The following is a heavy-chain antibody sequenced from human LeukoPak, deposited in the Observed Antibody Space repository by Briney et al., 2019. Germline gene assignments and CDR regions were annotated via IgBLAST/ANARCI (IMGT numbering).Heavy chain of an antibody. Sequence: GRSLRLSCSASGFTFDDYAMHWVRQVPGKGLDWVSGINWNSSSIGYPDSVKGRFTISRDNAKNSLYLQINSLRAEDPAMYYCARAPGINYDSPVIAHWGQGTLVTVSS. V-gene: IGHV3-9*01. CDR2: INWNSSSI. CDR1: GFTFDDYA. J-gene: IGHJ4*02. D-gene: IGHD3-22*01. CDR3: ARAPGINYDSPVIAH.